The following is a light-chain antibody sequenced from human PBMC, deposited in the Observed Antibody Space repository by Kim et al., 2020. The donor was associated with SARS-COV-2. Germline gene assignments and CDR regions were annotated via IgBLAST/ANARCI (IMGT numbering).Light chain of an antibody. J-gene: IGLJ2*01. V-gene: IGLV2-14*03. CDR3: SSYTYSSTV. Sequence: QSVLTQPASVSGSPGQSITIACTGTSSDVGGYDYVSWYQQHPGKAPKLMIYDVTKRPPGVSSRFSGSKSGNTASLTISGLQAEDEADYYCSSYTYSSTVFGGGTKVTVL. CDR2: DVT. CDR1: SSDVGGYDY.